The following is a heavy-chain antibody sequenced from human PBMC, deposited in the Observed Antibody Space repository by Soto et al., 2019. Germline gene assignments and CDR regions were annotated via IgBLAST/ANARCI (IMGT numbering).Heavy chain of an antibody. Sequence: PGGSLRLSSAASGFTFSSYGMHWVRQAPGKGLEWVTVISYDGSNKYYADSVKGRFTISRDNSKNTLYLQMNSLRAEDTAVYYCAKDPSYGLVPAANWFDPWGQGTLVTVSS. D-gene: IGHD2-2*01. CDR1: GFTFSSYG. CDR3: AKDPSYGLVPAANWFDP. CDR2: ISYDGSNK. V-gene: IGHV3-30*18. J-gene: IGHJ5*02.